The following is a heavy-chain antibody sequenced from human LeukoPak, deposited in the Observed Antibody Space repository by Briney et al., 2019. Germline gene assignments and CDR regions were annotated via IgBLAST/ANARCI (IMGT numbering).Heavy chain of an antibody. CDR3: ARDSATVTSTSSWFDP. CDR1: GFTFSTYS. Sequence: GGSLRLSCSASGFTFSTYSMNWVRQAPGKGLEWVSSISTSSSYIYYAGSVKGRFTVSRDNAKKSLYLQMNSLRAEDTAVYYCARDSATVTSTSSWFDPWGQGTLVTVSS. V-gene: IGHV3-21*01. D-gene: IGHD4-17*01. CDR2: ISTSSSYI. J-gene: IGHJ5*02.